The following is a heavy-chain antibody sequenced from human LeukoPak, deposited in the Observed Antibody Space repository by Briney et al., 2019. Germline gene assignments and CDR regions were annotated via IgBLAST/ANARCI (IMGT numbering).Heavy chain of an antibody. J-gene: IGHJ4*02. Sequence: SETLSLTCAVSGGSFSGYYWSWIRQPPGKGLEWIGEINHSGSTNYNPSLKSRVTISVDTSKNQFSLKLSSVTAADTAVYYCSRVLPARGGAIEYWGQGTLVTVSS. CDR3: SRVLPARGGAIEY. V-gene: IGHV4-34*01. D-gene: IGHD1-26*01. CDR2: INHSGST. CDR1: GGSFSGYY.